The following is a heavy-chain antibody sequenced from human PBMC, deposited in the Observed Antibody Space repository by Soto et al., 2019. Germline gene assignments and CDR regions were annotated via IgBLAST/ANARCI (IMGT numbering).Heavy chain of an antibody. CDR2: MNPNSGNT. Sequence: ASVKVSCKASGYTFTSYDINWVRQATGQGLEWMGWMNPNSGNTGYAQKFQGRVTMTRNTSISTAYMELSSLRSEDTAVYYCAAHLEWLLGHPPGWGQGTLVTVSS. J-gene: IGHJ4*02. CDR3: AAHLEWLLGHPPG. D-gene: IGHD3-3*01. CDR1: GYTFTSYD. V-gene: IGHV1-8*01.